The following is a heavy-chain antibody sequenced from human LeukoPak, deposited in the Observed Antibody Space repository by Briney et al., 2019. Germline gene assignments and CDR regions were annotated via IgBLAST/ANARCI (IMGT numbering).Heavy chain of an antibody. V-gene: IGHV4-59*01. D-gene: IGHD6-13*01. CDR3: ARENIAAAGTSAFDI. Sequence: PSETLSLTCTVSGGSISSYYWSWIRQPPGKGLEWLGYIYYSGSTNYNPSLKSRVTISVDTSKNQFSLKLSSVTAADTAVYYCARENIAAAGTSAFDIWGQGTMVTISS. CDR1: GGSISSYY. J-gene: IGHJ3*02. CDR2: IYYSGST.